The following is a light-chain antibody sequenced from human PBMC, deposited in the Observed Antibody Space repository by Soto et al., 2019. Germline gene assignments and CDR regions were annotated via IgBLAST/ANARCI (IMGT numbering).Light chain of an antibody. CDR1: QGIGVY. V-gene: IGKV1-27*01. CDR3: QKYNSAPLS. Sequence: DIQMTQSPSSVSASLGDRVTITCRASQGIGVYLAWFQQKPGNVPKLLIYAASTLQSGVPSRFSGSGSGIDFTLNISSLQPEDVATYYCQKYNSAPLSFGGGTKVDIK. CDR2: AAS. J-gene: IGKJ4*01.